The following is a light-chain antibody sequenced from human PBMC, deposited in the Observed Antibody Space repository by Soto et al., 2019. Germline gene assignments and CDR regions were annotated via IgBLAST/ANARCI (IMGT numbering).Light chain of an antibody. CDR3: QYYNNYPYT. V-gene: IGKV1-5*01. CDR2: DAS. J-gene: IGKJ2*01. CDR1: QSISSW. Sequence: DIQMTQSPSTLSASVGDRVTITCRASQSISSWLAWYQQKPGKAPKLLIFDASSLESGVPSRFSGSGSGTEFTLAISSLQPDDFATYYCQYYNNYPYTFGQGTKLEIK.